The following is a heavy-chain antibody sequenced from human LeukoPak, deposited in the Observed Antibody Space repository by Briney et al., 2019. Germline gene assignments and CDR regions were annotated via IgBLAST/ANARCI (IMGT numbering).Heavy chain of an antibody. CDR3: ARQVNSYYYMDV. J-gene: IGHJ6*03. D-gene: IGHD3-10*01. V-gene: IGHV4-38-2*02. CDR1: SYSINSNYY. CDR2: IYHSGSA. Sequence: SETLSLTCTVSSYSINSNYYWGWIRQPPGKGLEWIGIIYHSGSAYYSPSLKSRVSILVDTSKNHFSLELRSVTAADTAVYYCARQVNSYYYMDVWGKGTTVSVSS.